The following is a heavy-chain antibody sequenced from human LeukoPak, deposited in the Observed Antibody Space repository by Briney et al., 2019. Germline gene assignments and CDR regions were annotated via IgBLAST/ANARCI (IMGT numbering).Heavy chain of an antibody. Sequence: ASVKVSCKASGYTFSSYGISWVRQAPGQGLEWMGWISGYNGNTQYAQNVQGRVTMTTDTSTSTAYMELRSLRSDDTAVYFCGRDGANGMDVWGQGTTVTVSS. V-gene: IGHV1-18*01. CDR2: ISGYNGNT. D-gene: IGHD3-16*01. CDR3: GRDGANGMDV. J-gene: IGHJ6*02. CDR1: GYTFSSYG.